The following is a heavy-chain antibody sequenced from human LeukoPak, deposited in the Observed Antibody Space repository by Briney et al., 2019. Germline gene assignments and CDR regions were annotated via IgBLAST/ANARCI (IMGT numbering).Heavy chain of an antibody. CDR1: GFTFSSYE. D-gene: IGHD3-3*01. J-gene: IGHJ5*02. CDR2: MYYSGIT. Sequence: LRLSCAASGFTFSSYEMNWVRQPPGKGLEWIGSMYYSGITYYNPSLKSRVTISVDMSKNQFSLKLRSVTAADTAVYYCAGYTIFGVVPFDPWGQGTLVTVSS. CDR3: AGYTIFGVVPFDP. V-gene: IGHV4-39*07.